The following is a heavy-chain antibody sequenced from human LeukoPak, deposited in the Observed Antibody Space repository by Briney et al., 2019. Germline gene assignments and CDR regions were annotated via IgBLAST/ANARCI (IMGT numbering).Heavy chain of an antibody. CDR2: ISYDGSNK. Sequence: PGGSLRLSCAASGFTFSSYAMHWVRQAPGKGLEWVAVISYDGSNKYYADSVKGRFTISRDNSKNTLYLQMNSLRAEDTAVYYCARDFWGGSTTQLKGYFDYWGQGTLVTVSS. CDR1: GFTFSSYA. D-gene: IGHD5/OR15-5a*01. CDR3: ARDFWGGSTTQLKGYFDY. J-gene: IGHJ4*02. V-gene: IGHV3-30*04.